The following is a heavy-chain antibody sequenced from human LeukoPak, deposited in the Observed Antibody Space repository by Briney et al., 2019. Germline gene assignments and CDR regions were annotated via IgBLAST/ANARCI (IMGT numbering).Heavy chain of an antibody. V-gene: IGHV4-4*02. D-gene: IGHD2-15*01. Sequence: ESLRLSCAASGFTFSNYWMSWVRQPPGKGLEWIGEINQSGSTNYNPSLKSRVTISVDKSKNQISLKVTSVTAADTAVYYCARELGYCSYGSCYSFDYWDQGTLVTVSS. CDR1: GFTFSNYW. J-gene: IGHJ4*02. CDR3: ARELGYCSYGSCYSFDY. CDR2: INQSGST.